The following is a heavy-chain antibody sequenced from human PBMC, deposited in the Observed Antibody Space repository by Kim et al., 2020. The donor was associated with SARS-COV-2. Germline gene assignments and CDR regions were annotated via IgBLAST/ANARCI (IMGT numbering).Heavy chain of an antibody. J-gene: IGHJ4*02. CDR3: AARDYDSSGYYGGPFDY. D-gene: IGHD3-22*01. Sequence: GKGRFTISRDNSKNTLYLQMNSLRAEDTAVYYCAARDYDSSGYYGGPFDYWGQGTLVTVSS. V-gene: IGHV3-23*01.